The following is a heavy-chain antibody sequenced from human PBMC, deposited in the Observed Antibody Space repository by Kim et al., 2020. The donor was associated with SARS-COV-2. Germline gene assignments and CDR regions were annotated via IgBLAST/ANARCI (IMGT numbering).Heavy chain of an antibody. D-gene: IGHD5-18*01. Sequence: SETLSLTCTVSGGSISSYYWSWIRQPPGKGLEWIGYIYYSGSTNYNPSLKSRVTISVDTSKNQFSLKLSSVTAADTAVYYCARAQYSYDPRYYGMDVWGQGTTVTVSS. CDR1: GGSISSYY. CDR3: ARAQYSYDPRYYGMDV. CDR2: IYYSGST. J-gene: IGHJ6*02. V-gene: IGHV4-59*13.